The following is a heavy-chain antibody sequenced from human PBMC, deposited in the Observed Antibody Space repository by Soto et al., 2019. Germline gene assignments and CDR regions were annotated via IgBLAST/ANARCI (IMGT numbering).Heavy chain of an antibody. CDR1: GDAMTKYY. J-gene: IGHJ4*02. CDR2: VYTSGST. V-gene: IGHV4-4*07. Sequence: QVQLQESGPRLVKPSETLSLTCTVSGDAMTKYYWSWIRQAAGKGLEWIGRVYTSGSTNYNPSLKSRVTMSNDTSNNHFSLTLKSVTAADTAVYYCARTVGAAYYFDFWGQGALVTVS. D-gene: IGHD1-26*01. CDR3: ARTVGAAYYFDF.